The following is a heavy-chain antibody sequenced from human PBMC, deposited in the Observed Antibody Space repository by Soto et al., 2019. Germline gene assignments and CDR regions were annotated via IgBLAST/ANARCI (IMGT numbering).Heavy chain of an antibody. CDR3: ARGYGYSYPLDY. CDR2: INHSGST. V-gene: IGHV4-34*01. CDR1: GGSFSGYY. Sequence: PSETLSLTCAVYGGSFSGYYWSWIRQPPGKGLEWIGEINHSGSTNYNPSLKSRVTISVDTSKNQFSLKLSSVTAADTAVYYCARGYGYSYPLDYWGQGTLVTVSS. J-gene: IGHJ4*02. D-gene: IGHD5-18*01.